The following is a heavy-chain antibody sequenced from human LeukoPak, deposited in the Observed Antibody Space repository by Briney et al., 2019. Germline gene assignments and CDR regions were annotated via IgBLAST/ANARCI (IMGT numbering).Heavy chain of an antibody. J-gene: IGHJ3*02. CDR3: ARSDGYGLVGI. CDR2: IIHRGST. V-gene: IGHV4-34*12. D-gene: IGHD5-18*01. CDR1: GGSFSGYY. Sequence: PSETLSLTCAVYGGSFSGYYWSWIRQPPGKGLEWIGEIIHRGSTNYNPSLKSRLTISVDTSKNQFSLKLSSVTAADTAVYYCARSDGYGLVGIWGQGKMVTVSS.